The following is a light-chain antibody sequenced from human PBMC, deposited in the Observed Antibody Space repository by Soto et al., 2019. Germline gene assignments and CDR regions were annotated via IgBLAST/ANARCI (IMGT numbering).Light chain of an antibody. J-gene: IGKJ4*01. CDR1: QDISKY. CDR2: DAS. Sequence: DIRMTQSPSSLSASVGDRVTITCQASQDISKYLNWYQQKPGRAPKLLIYDASNLEPGVPSRFSGSGSGTHFTFIISGLQTEDFATYYCLQYDYLPLAFGGGTKVDMK. CDR3: LQYDYLPLA. V-gene: IGKV1-33*01.